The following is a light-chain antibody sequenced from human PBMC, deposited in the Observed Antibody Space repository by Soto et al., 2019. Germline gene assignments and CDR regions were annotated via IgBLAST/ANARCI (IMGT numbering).Light chain of an antibody. J-gene: IGLJ2*01. V-gene: IGLV2-14*03. CDR2: DVT. CDR1: SSDVGGYNY. Sequence: QSALTQPASVSGSPGQSITISCTGTSSDVGGYNYVSWYQHHPGKAPKLMIYDVTNRPSGVSNRFSGSKSGNTASLTISGLQAEEGAGYYCSSYTSSDTVVFGGGTKLTVL. CDR3: SSYTSSDTVV.